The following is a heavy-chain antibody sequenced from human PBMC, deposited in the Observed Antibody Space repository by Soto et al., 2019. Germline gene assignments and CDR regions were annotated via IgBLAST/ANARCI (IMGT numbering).Heavy chain of an antibody. CDR3: ARGSIWQNSGYFDY. D-gene: IGHD3-9*01. V-gene: IGHV4-30-4*01. J-gene: IGHJ4*02. CDR2: IFYSVNT. Sequence: QVQLQESGPGLVKPSQTLSLTCTVSGGSISSGDYYWSWIRQPPGKGLEWIGYIFYSVNTHYNPSLRSRVTISVDTSQNQFSLKLSSVTAADTAVYYCARGSIWQNSGYFDYWGQGTLVTVSS. CDR1: GGSISSGDYY.